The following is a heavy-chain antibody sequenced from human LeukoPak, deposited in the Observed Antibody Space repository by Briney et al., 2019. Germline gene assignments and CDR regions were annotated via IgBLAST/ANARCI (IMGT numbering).Heavy chain of an antibody. J-gene: IGHJ4*02. CDR3: AKDRDSDGFSAEVFDY. Sequence: GGSLRLSCAPSGLTLSSDAMSWVRQAPGKGLEWVPAISGSGSSTYYADSVKGRLTISRDNSKDTLYLQMNSLRAEDTAVYYCAKDRDSDGFSAEVFDYWGQGTLVTVSS. V-gene: IGHV3-23*01. CDR1: GLTLSSDA. CDR2: ISGSGSST. D-gene: IGHD5-18*01.